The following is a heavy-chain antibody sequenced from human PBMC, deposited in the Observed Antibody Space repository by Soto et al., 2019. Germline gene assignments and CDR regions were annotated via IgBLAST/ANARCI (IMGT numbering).Heavy chain of an antibody. J-gene: IGHJ4*02. D-gene: IGHD3-9*01. V-gene: IGHV3-21*04. CDR2: TSSSSSYI. CDR1: GFTFSSYT. CDR3: ARQSQGHILTGYSAQYYFDY. Sequence: PGGSLILSCAAAGFTFSSYTMNWVRQAPGKGLEWVSSTSSSSSYIYYADSVKGRFTISRDNAKNQFSLKLSSVTAADTAVYYCARQSQGHILTGYSAQYYFDYWGQGTLVTVSS.